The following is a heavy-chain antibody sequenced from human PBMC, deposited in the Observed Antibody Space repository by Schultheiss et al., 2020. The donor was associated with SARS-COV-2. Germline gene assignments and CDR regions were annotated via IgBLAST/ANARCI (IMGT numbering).Heavy chain of an antibody. CDR2: INYNGNT. Sequence: SETLSLTCGVSGGSFRGYFWHWIRQAPGKGLEWIGDINYNGNTNYNPSLRGRVTISLDMSKAQFSLELISVTAADTAVYFCARGPTYYDDSRGNYWGLGTLVTVSS. J-gene: IGHJ4*02. V-gene: IGHV4-34*01. D-gene: IGHD3-3*01. CDR3: ARGPTYYDDSRGNY. CDR1: GGSFRGYF.